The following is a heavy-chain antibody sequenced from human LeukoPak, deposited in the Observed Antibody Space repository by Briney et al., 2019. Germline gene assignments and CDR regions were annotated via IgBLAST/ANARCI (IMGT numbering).Heavy chain of an antibody. CDR1: GGSISSSSYY. CDR2: IYYSGST. V-gene: IGHV4-39*07. J-gene: IGHJ6*03. Sequence: SETLSLTCTVSGGSISSSSYYWGWIRQPPGKGLEWIGSIYYSGSTNYNPSLKSRVTISVGTSKNQFSLKLSSVTAADTAVYYCARSSQGDFWSGYYDYYYYYMDVWGKGTTVTVSS. CDR3: ARSSQGDFWSGYYDYYYYYMDV. D-gene: IGHD3-3*01.